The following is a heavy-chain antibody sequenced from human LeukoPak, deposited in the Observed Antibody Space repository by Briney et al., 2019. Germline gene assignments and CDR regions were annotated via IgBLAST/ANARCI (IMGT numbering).Heavy chain of an antibody. Sequence: SETLSLTCTVSGGSISSSSYYWGWLRQPPGTGLEWIGSIYYSGSTYYNPSLKSRVTISVHTSKTHFTLKLSSVTAADTAVYYCARGRGLIVVVTAIAFDYWGQGTLVTVSS. CDR2: IYYSGST. D-gene: IGHD2-21*02. V-gene: IGHV4-39*06. J-gene: IGHJ4*02. CDR1: GGSISSSSYY. CDR3: ARGRGLIVVVTAIAFDY.